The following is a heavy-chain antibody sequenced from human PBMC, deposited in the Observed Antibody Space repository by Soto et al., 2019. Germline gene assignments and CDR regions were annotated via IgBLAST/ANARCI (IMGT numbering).Heavy chain of an antibody. D-gene: IGHD1-26*01. CDR3: ARQRGLGKWYFDF. CDR1: GDYITGENR. J-gene: IGHJ4*02. CDR2: INYGGTT. Sequence: SETMSLTCTVAGDYITGENRWTWVRQPPGKGPEWIGSINYGGTTYYNPSLKSRVTMSVDTSKNQFFLKLSSVTAADTTVFYCARQRGLGKWYFDFWGQGTLVTVSS. V-gene: IGHV4-39*01.